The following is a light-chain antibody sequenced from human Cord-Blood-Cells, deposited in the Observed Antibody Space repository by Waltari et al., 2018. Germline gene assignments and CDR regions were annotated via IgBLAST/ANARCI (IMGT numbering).Light chain of an antibody. V-gene: IGLV3-19*01. J-gene: IGLJ3*02. CDR3: NSRDSSGNQV. Sequence: SSELTQDPAVSVALGQTVRISCHGDSLRRYYASWYQQKPGQAPVLVIYGKNNRPSGIPDRFSGSSSGNTASLTISGAQAEDEADYYCNSRDSSGNQVFGGGTKLTVL. CDR2: GKN. CDR1: SLRRYY.